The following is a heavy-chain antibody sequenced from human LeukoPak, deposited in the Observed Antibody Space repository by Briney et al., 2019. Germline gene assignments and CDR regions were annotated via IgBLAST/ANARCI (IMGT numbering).Heavy chain of an antibody. Sequence: GASVKVSCKVSGYTLTELSMHWVRQAPGKGLEWMGGFDPEDGETIYAQKFQGRVTMTKDTSTDTAYMELSSLRSEDTAVYYCATGGRATAGPDAFDIWGQGTMVTVSS. CDR2: FDPEDGET. V-gene: IGHV1-24*01. J-gene: IGHJ3*02. D-gene: IGHD6-13*01. CDR1: GYTLTELS. CDR3: ATGGRATAGPDAFDI.